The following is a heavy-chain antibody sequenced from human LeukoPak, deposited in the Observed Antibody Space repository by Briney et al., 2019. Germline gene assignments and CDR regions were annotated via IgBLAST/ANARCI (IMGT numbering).Heavy chain of an antibody. CDR3: ATHVLLWSNYFDY. V-gene: IGHV1-24*01. J-gene: IGHJ4*02. Sequence: ASVKVSCKVSGYTLTELSMHWVRQAPGKGLEWMGGFDPGDGETIYAQKFQGRVTMTEDTSTDTAYMELSSLRSEDTAVYYCATHVLLWSNYFDYWGQGTLVTVSS. CDR2: FDPGDGET. D-gene: IGHD3-10*01. CDR1: GYTLTELS.